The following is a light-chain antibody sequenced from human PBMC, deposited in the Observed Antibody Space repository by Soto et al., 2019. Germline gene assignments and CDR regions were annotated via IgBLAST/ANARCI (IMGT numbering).Light chain of an antibody. CDR1: QSVLLSSNNRNY. Sequence: DLVMTQSPDSLAVSLGERATIKCNSSQSVLLSSNNRNYLSWYQQKLGQPPKMXIYWASTRESGVPDRFSGSGAGTDFTRTISSLQAEDVEVDYCQQYYGAPWTFGQGTKVDIK. CDR3: QQYYGAPWT. J-gene: IGKJ1*01. CDR2: WAS. V-gene: IGKV4-1*01.